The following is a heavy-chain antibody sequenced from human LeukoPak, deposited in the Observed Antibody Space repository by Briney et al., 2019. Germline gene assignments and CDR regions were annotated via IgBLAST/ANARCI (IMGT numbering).Heavy chain of an antibody. Sequence: SETLSLTCTVSGGSISSYYWSWIRQPPGKGLEWIGYIYYSGGTNYNPSLKSRVTISVDTSKNQFSLKLSSVTAADTAVYYCAGSYYGSSGYLFDYWGQGTLVTVSS. CDR3: AGSYYGSSGYLFDY. D-gene: IGHD3-22*01. CDR1: GGSISSYY. J-gene: IGHJ4*02. CDR2: IYYSGGT. V-gene: IGHV4-59*01.